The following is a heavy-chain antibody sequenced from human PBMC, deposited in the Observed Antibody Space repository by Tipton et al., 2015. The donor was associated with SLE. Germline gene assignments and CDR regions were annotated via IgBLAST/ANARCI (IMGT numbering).Heavy chain of an antibody. J-gene: IGHJ5*02. CDR3: ARSYGDYVNWFDP. CDR2: IYYSGST. Sequence: PGLVKPSETLSLICTVSGGSISSSSYYWGWIRQPPEKGLEWIGSIYYSGSTYYNPSLKSRVTISVDTSKNQFSLKLSSVTAADTAVYYCARSYGDYVNWFDPWGQGTLVTVSS. CDR1: GGSISSSSYY. V-gene: IGHV4-39*07. D-gene: IGHD4-17*01.